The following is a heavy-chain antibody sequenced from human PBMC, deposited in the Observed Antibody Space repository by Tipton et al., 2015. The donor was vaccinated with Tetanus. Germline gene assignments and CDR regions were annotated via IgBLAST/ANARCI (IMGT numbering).Heavy chain of an antibody. D-gene: IGHD3-22*01. V-gene: IGHV1-2*02. CDR3: ARDRGDYIFYGMDV. CDR1: GYTFTGYY. Sequence: QLVQSGAEVKKPGASVKVSCKASGYTFTGYYIYWVRQAPGQGLEWMGWIDPNSGGTFYAQKFQGRVTMTRDTSISTAYMELRSLRSADTAVYYCARDRGDYIFYGMDVWGPGTTVTVS. CDR2: IDPNSGGT. J-gene: IGHJ6*02.